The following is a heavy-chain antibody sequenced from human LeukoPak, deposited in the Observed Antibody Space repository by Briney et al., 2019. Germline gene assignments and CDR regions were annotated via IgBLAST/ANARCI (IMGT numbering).Heavy chain of an antibody. V-gene: IGHV3-23*01. CDR3: AKVDYSNYYYYYYMDV. D-gene: IGHD4-11*01. Sequence: GGSLRLSCAASGFTFSSYAMSWVRRAPGKGLEWVSAISGSGGSTYYADSVKGRFTISRDNSKNTLYLQMNSLRAEDTAVYYCAKVDYSNYYYYYYMDVWGKGTTVTVSS. J-gene: IGHJ6*03. CDR2: ISGSGGST. CDR1: GFTFSSYA.